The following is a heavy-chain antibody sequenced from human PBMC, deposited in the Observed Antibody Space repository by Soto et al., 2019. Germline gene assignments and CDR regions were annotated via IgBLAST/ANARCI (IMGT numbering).Heavy chain of an antibody. J-gene: IGHJ3*02. CDR1: GFTFSSYA. V-gene: IGHV3-30-3*01. D-gene: IGHD1-26*01. Sequence: QVQLVESGGGVVQPGRSLRLSFAASGFTFSSYAMHWVRQAPGKGLEWVAVISYDGSNKYYADSVKGRFTISRDNSKNTLYLQMNSLRAEDTAVYYCARQRGSYYGAFDIWGQGTMVTVSS. CDR3: ARQRGSYYGAFDI. CDR2: ISYDGSNK.